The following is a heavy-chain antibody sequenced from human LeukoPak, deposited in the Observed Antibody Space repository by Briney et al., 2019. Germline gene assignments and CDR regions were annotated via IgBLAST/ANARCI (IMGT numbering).Heavy chain of an antibody. Sequence: GGSLRLSCAASGFTFSSYGMHWVRQAPGKGLEWVAVIWYDGSNKYYADSVKGRFTISRDNSKNTLYLQMNSLRAEDTAVYYCATQSWVAAGDYWGQGTLVTVPS. CDR1: GFTFSSYG. CDR3: ATQSWVAAGDY. CDR2: IWYDGSNK. J-gene: IGHJ4*02. D-gene: IGHD2-15*01. V-gene: IGHV3-33*01.